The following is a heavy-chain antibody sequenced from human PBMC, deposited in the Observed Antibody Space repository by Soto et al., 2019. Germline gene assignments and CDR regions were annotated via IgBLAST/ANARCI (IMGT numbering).Heavy chain of an antibody. CDR2: IYHSGST. D-gene: IGHD2-2*01. CDR3: ARTSFFCSSTSCSNSAGYAFDI. J-gene: IGHJ3*02. CDR1: SGSISSSNW. Sequence: SETLSLTCAVSSGSISSSNWWSWVRQPPGKGLEWIGEIYHSGSTNYNPSLKSRVTISVDKSKNQFSLKLSSVTAADTAVYYCARTSFFCSSTSCSNSAGYAFDIWGQGTMVTVSS. V-gene: IGHV4-4*02.